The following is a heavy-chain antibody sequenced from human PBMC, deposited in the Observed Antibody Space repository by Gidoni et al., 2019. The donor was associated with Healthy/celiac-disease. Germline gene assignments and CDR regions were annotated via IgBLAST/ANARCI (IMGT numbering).Heavy chain of an antibody. CDR3: ARERTTVTRDAFDI. J-gene: IGHJ3*02. V-gene: IGHV4-39*01. D-gene: IGHD4-17*01. CDR2: T. Sequence: TYYNPSLKSRVTISVDTSKNQFSLKLSSVTAADTAVYYCARERTTVTRDAFDIWGQGTMVTVSS.